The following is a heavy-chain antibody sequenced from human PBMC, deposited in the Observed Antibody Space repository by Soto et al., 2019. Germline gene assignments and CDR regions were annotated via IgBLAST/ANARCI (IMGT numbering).Heavy chain of an antibody. CDR3: AREGSSWEFAFDI. V-gene: IGHV1-2*04. J-gene: IGHJ3*02. CDR2: INPNSGGT. D-gene: IGHD6-13*01. Sequence: ASVKVSCKASGCTFTGYYMHWVRQAPGQGLEWMGWINPNSGGTNYAQKFQGWVTMTRDTSISTAYMELSRLRSDDTAVYYCAREGSSWEFAFDIWGQGTMVTVSS. CDR1: GCTFTGYY.